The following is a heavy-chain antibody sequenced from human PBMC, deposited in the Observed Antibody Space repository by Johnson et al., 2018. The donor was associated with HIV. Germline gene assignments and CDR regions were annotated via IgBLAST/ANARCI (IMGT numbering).Heavy chain of an antibody. J-gene: IGHJ3*01. CDR1: GFTVSGNY. Sequence: VQLVESGGGLVQPGGSLRLSCAASGFTVSGNYMSWVRQAPGKGLEWVSVMYSGGSTYYADSVKGRFTISRDNAKSSLYLQMNSLRAEDTAFYYCARGQHYDFWSGYYPIGGETFEFWGQGEMLTVSS. CDR3: ARGQHYDFWSGYYPIGGETFEF. D-gene: IGHD3-3*01. CDR2: MYSGGST. V-gene: IGHV3-66*01.